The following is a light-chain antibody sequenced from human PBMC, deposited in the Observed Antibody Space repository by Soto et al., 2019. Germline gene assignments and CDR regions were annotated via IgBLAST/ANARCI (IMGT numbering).Light chain of an antibody. V-gene: IGLV6-57*04. CDR1: SGSIASNF. Sequence: FMLTQPHSVSESPGQTVTISCTRTSGSIASNFVQWYQQRPGSAPTIVIYQDNQRPSGVPDRFSGSIDSSSNSASLTISGMRTEDEAAYYCQSFDNNNVLFAGGTKLNVL. J-gene: IGLJ2*01. CDR2: QDN. CDR3: QSFDNNNVL.